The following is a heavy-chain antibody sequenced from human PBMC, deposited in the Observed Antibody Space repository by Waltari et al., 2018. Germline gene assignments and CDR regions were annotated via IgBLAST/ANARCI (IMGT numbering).Heavy chain of an antibody. D-gene: IGHD3-10*01. CDR2: IYTDGSMT. V-gene: IGHV3-74*01. Sequence: EVQLVESGGGVVQPGGSLRPSCAASGLTFSSYWMHWARQAPGKGLVLVARIYTDGSMTSYADSVKGRFTISRDNAKNTLYLQRNGLRAEDTAVYYCARAPCYNAHCWFDPWGQGTLVTVSS. CDR3: ARAPCYNAHCWFDP. CDR1: GLTFSSYW. J-gene: IGHJ5*02.